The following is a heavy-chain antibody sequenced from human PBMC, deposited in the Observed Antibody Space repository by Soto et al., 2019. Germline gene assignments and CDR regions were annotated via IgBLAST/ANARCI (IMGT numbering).Heavy chain of an antibody. CDR1: GGSFSGYY. CDR3: ATLTTVTTRSDY. D-gene: IGHD4-17*01. J-gene: IGHJ4*02. V-gene: IGHV4-34*01. Sequence: QVQLQQWGAGLLKPSETLSLTCAVYGGSFSGYYWSWIRQPPGKGLEWIGEINHSGSTNYNPSLKSRVTISVDTSKNQFSLKLSSVTAADTAVYYCATLTTVTTRSDYWGQGTLVTVSS. CDR2: INHSGST.